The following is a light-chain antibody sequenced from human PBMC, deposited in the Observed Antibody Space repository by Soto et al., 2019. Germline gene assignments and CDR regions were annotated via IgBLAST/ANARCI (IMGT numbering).Light chain of an antibody. Sequence: DLQMTQSPSSLSASVGDRVTITCRASQSISNYLNWYQQKSQKAPKLLIYAASSLQSGVPSRFSGSGSGTDFTLTISSLQPEDFATYYCQQSYSSWTFGQGTKVEIK. CDR1: QSISNY. CDR2: AAS. J-gene: IGKJ1*01. CDR3: QQSYSSWT. V-gene: IGKV1-39*01.